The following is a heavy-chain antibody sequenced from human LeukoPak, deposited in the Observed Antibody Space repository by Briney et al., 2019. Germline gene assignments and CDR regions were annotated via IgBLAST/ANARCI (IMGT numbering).Heavy chain of an antibody. Sequence: GGSLRLSCAASGFTFSSYAMSWVRQAPGKGLEYVSTINRNGGSTYYVNSVKGRFTISRDNSKNSLYLQMSSLRAEDMAVYYCARSPGALVVGVAATTTPLDYWGQGTLVTVSS. CDR1: GFTFSSYA. D-gene: IGHD2-15*01. CDR3: ARSPGALVVGVAATTTPLDY. CDR2: INRNGGST. V-gene: IGHV3-64*01. J-gene: IGHJ4*02.